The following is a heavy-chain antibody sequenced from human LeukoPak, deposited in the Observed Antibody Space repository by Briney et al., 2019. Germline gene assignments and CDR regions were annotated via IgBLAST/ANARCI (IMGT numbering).Heavy chain of an antibody. CDR2: ISGSGGST. CDR3: AREALKLVVIDEYYFDY. J-gene: IGHJ4*02. Sequence: GGSLRLSCAASGFTFSSYGLSWVRQAPGKGLEWVSGISGSGGSTYYADSVKGRFTTSRDNAKNSLYLQMNSLRAEDTAVYYCAREALKLVVIDEYYFDYWGQGTLVTVSS. V-gene: IGHV3-23*01. D-gene: IGHD3-22*01. CDR1: GFTFSSYG.